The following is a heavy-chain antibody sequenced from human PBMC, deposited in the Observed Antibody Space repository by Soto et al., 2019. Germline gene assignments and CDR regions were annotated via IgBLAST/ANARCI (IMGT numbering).Heavy chain of an antibody. V-gene: IGHV1-8*02. CDR3: STWGRNGWYTGFF. Sequence: VQSGAEVRKPGASVKVSCKTSGYTFTDYDINWGRQAPGQGLEWVGRMNPNSGRTDYAQKLEGRVTMTRDISISTAYMELSSLGYDDTAVYFCSTWGRNGWYTGFFWGQGTLVTVSS. J-gene: IGHJ4*02. CDR2: MNPNSGRT. D-gene: IGHD6-19*01. CDR1: GYTFTDYD.